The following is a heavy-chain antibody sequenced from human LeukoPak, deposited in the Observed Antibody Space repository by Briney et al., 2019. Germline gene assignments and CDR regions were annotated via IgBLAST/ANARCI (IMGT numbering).Heavy chain of an antibody. J-gene: IGHJ4*02. CDR2: IGHAGDT. D-gene: IGHD3-9*01. CDR3: ARGNILTGYEY. V-gene: IGHV3-13*04. CDR1: GLTFSSYD. Sequence: PGGSLRLSCVASGLTFSSYDMHWVRQATGKGLEWVSAIGHAGDTYYPGSVRGRFTISRENAKNSLFLQMNSLRAGDTAMYYCARGNILTGYEYWGQGTLVTVSS.